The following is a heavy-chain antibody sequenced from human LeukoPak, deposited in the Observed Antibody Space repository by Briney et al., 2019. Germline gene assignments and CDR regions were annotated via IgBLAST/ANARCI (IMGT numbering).Heavy chain of an antibody. CDR1: GGTFSSYA. J-gene: IGHJ6*03. V-gene: IGHV1-69*05. CDR2: IIPIFGTA. Sequence: ASVKVSCKASGGTFSSYAISWVRQAPGQGLEWMGGIIPIFGTANYAQKFQGRVTITTDESTSTAYMELSSLRSEDTAVYYCARGNWRSLPPGDSSGYFFVRNYYYYYMDVWGKGTTVTDSS. CDR3: ARGNWRSLPPGDSSGYFFVRNYYYYYMDV. D-gene: IGHD3-22*01.